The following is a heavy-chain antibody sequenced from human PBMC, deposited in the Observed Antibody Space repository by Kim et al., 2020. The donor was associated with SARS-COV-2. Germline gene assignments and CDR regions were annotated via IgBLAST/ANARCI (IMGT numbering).Heavy chain of an antibody. J-gene: IGHJ4*02. CDR2: ISYSGTS. CDR3: ARMGFNYDSAAFH. V-gene: IGHV4-39*01. D-gene: IGHD3-16*01. CDR1: GDSISSATYF. Sequence: SETLSLTCSVSGDSISSATYFWGWIRQTPGKGLDWIESISYSGTSHYNPSLKSRVTLSIDKSKNQIYLKLTSVTAADTAIYYCARMGFNYDSAAFHWGQGTLVTVSS.